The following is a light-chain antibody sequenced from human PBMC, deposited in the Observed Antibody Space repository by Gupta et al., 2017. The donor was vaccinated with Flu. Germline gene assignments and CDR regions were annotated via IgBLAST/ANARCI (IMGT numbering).Light chain of an antibody. CDR1: QSISNS. V-gene: IGKV1-5*03. CDR3: QEYSSYSSLT. Sequence: DIQMTQSPSTLSASVGDRVTITCRASQSISNSLAWYQHEPGKAPKLLIYKASSLESGVPSRFSGSGSGTEFALTISSLQPDDFATYYCQEYSSYSSLTFGGGTKVEIK. J-gene: IGKJ4*01. CDR2: KAS.